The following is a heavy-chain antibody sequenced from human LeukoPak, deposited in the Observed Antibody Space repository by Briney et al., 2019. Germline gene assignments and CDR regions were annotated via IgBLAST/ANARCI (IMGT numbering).Heavy chain of an antibody. CDR3: ARVAVAGFDY. CDR1: GFIFSDYW. D-gene: IGHD6-19*01. CDR2: IDQDESKK. V-gene: IGHV3-7*04. J-gene: IGHJ4*02. Sequence: PGGSLRLSCAASGFIFSDYWMSWVRQAPGKGLEGVAHIDQDESKKYYVDSVKGRFTISRDNAKNSLSLQMNSLSAEDTAVYYCARVAVAGFDYWGQGTLVTVSS.